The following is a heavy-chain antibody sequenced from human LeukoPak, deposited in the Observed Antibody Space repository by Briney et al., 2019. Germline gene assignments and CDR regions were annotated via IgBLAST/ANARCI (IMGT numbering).Heavy chain of an antibody. CDR3: ARGPRSIDYYAMDV. CDR1: GGSISTYY. Sequence: KPSETLSLTCTVSGGSISTYYWSWIRQPPGKGLEWIGYIYYSGGTNYNPSLKSRVTISVDTSNNQFSLKLSSVTAADTAVYFCARGPRSIDYYAMDVWGQGTTVTVSS. CDR2: IYYSGGT. V-gene: IGHV4-59*12. D-gene: IGHD6-6*01. J-gene: IGHJ6*02.